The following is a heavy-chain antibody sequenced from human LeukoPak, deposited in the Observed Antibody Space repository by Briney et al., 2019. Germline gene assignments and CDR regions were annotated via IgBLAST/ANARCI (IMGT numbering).Heavy chain of an antibody. Sequence: GGSLRLSCAASGFTFTSYAMSWVRQAPGKGLEWVSTISASGGRANHADSVKGRFTIPRDNSKNTVFLQVASLRAEDTAVYYCAKGGGYYYYYMDVWGKGTTVTVFS. J-gene: IGHJ6*03. CDR2: ISASGGRA. D-gene: IGHD3-16*01. V-gene: IGHV3-23*01. CDR1: GFTFTSYA. CDR3: AKGGGYYYYYMDV.